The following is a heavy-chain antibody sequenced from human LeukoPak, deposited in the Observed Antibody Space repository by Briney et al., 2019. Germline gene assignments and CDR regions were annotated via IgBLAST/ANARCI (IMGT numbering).Heavy chain of an antibody. CDR3: ARAFSDVGDAFDM. CDR1: GFSFSTYE. CDR2: ISSSGSTV. V-gene: IGHV3-48*03. J-gene: IGHJ3*02. Sequence: SGGSLRLSCAASGFSFSTYEMHWVRQAPGKGLEWVSDISSSGSTVYYADSVKGRFTTSRDNANNYLYLQMHSLRAEDTAVYYCARAFSDVGDAFDMWGQGTMVTASS.